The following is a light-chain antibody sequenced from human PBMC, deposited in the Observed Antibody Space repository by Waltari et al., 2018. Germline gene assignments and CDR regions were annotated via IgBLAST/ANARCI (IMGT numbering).Light chain of an antibody. V-gene: IGKV3-11*01. CDR3: QQRSNWPFT. CDR1: QSVSSY. Sequence: EIVLTQSPATPSLSPGERATLSCRASQSVSSYLAWYQQKPGQAPRLLIYDASNRATGIPARFSGSGSGTDFTLTISSLEPEDFAVYYCQQRSNWPFTFGQGTRLEIK. CDR2: DAS. J-gene: IGKJ5*01.